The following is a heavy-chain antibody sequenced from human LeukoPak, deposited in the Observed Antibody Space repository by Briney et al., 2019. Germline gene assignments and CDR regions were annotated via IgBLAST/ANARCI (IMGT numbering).Heavy chain of an antibody. CDR2: ISSSGTTI. V-gene: IGHV3-11*01. J-gene: IGHJ5*02. CDR1: GFPFSDFY. Sequence: GGSLRLSCAASGFPFSDFYMTWIRQAPGKGLEWVSYISSSGTTIYYADSVKGRFTISRDNAKNSLYLQMNSLRAEDTAVYYCARDTRYYYGSGSSNWFDPWGQGTLVTVSS. CDR3: ARDTRYYYGSGSSNWFDP. D-gene: IGHD3-10*01.